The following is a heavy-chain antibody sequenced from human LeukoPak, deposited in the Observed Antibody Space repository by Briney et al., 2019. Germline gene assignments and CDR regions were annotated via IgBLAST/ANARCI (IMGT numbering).Heavy chain of an antibody. J-gene: IGHJ4*02. Sequence: GGSLRLSCAASGFTFSNSWLHWVRQAPGKGMVWVSRINERGSSTSYADSVKGRFTISRDNAKNTLYLQMNNLRADDTAVYYCAGGRLVATSKAVAIDYWGQGTLVTVSS. V-gene: IGHV3-74*01. CDR1: GFTFSNSW. D-gene: IGHD5-12*01. CDR3: AGGRLVATSKAVAIDY. CDR2: INERGSST.